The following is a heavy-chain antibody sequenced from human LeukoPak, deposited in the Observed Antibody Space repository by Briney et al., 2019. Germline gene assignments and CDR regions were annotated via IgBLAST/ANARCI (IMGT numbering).Heavy chain of an antibody. CDR2: IYYSGST. V-gene: IGHV4-59*01. D-gene: IGHD3-9*01. CDR1: GGSISSYY. Sequence: SETLSLTCTVSGGSISSYYWSWIRQPPGKGLEWIGYIYYSGSTNFNPSLKSRVTISVDTSKNQFSLRLSSVTAADTAVYYCAKTYYDILTGYGGPYYMDVWGKGTTVTVSS. CDR3: AKTYYDILTGYGGPYYMDV. J-gene: IGHJ6*03.